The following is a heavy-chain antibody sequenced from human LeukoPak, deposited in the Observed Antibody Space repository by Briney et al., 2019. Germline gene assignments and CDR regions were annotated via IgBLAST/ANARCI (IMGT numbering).Heavy chain of an antibody. Sequence: CAASGFTFDXYXXXXVXXAPGXXXXXXXXXXXNSGSIGYADSVKGRFTISRDNAKNSLYLQMNSLRAEDTALYYCAKDMGVCSGGSCYPSYFDYWGQGTLVTVSS. D-gene: IGHD2-15*01. V-gene: IGHV3-9*01. CDR2: XXXNSGSI. CDR1: GFTFDXYX. J-gene: IGHJ4*02. CDR3: AKDMGVCSGGSCYPSYFDY.